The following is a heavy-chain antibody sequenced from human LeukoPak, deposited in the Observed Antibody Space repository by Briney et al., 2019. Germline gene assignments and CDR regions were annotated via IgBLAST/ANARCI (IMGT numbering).Heavy chain of an antibody. CDR2: ISYDGSNK. V-gene: IGHV3-30*18. CDR3: AKASNGGSYYGVIIDY. J-gene: IGHJ4*02. Sequence: PGRSLRLSCAASGFTFSTYGMHWVCQAPGKGLEWVAVISYDGSNKYYTDSVKGRFTISRDNSKNTLYLQMNSLRAEDTAVYYCAKASNGGSYYGVIIDYWGQGTLVTVSS. CDR1: GFTFSTYG. D-gene: IGHD1-26*01.